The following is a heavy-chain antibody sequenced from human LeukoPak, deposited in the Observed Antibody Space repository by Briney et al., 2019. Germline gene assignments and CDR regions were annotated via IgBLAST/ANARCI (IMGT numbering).Heavy chain of an antibody. V-gene: IGHV4-39*01. J-gene: IGHJ3*02. D-gene: IGHD5-12*01. Sequence: SETLSLTCTVSGGSISSSSYYWDWIRQPPGKGLEWIGSFYESGSTWYNPSLKSRVTISGDTSKNQFSLKLSSVTAADTAVYYCVRHTRPGNSGYENAFDIWGQGTMVTVSS. CDR1: GGSISSSSYY. CDR2: FYESGST. CDR3: VRHTRPGNSGYENAFDI.